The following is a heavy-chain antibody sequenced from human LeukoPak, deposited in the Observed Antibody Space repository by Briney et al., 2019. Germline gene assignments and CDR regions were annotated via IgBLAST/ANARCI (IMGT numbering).Heavy chain of an antibody. V-gene: IGHV4-34*01. Sequence: SETLSLTCAVYGGSFSGYYWSWIRQPPGKGLEWIGEINHSGSTNYNPSLKSRVTISVDTSKNQFSLKLSSVTAADTAVYYCAGIYDFWSGYYDYFDYWGQGTLVTVSS. J-gene: IGHJ4*02. CDR2: INHSGST. D-gene: IGHD3-3*01. CDR3: AGIYDFWSGYYDYFDY. CDR1: GGSFSGYY.